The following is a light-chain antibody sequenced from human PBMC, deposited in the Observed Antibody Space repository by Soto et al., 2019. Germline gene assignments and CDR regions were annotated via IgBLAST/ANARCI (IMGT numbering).Light chain of an antibody. Sequence: QSALTQPASVSGSPGQSITISCSGVSGDVGNYNLVSWYQQYPGKAPALLIYEDDKRPSGVSNRFSGSKSDSTASLAISGLQSEDEADYYCATWDDSLNGWVFGGGTKLTVL. CDR1: SGDVGNYNL. V-gene: IGLV2-14*02. CDR3: ATWDDSLNGWV. J-gene: IGLJ3*02. CDR2: EDD.